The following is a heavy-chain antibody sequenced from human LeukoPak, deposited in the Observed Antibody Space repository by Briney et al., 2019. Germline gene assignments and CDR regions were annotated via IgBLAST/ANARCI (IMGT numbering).Heavy chain of an antibody. D-gene: IGHD6-6*01. Sequence: PSETLSLTCAVYGGSFSGYYWSWIRQPPGKGLEWSGEINHSGSTNYNPPLKSRVTISVDTSKNQFSLKLSSVTAADTAVYYCARGRVAARRAIDYWGQGTLVTVSS. CDR2: INHSGST. V-gene: IGHV4-34*01. CDR3: ARGRVAARRAIDY. J-gene: IGHJ4*02. CDR1: GGSFSGYY.